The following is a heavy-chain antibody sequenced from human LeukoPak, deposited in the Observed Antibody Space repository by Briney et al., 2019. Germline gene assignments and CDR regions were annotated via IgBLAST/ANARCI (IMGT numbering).Heavy chain of an antibody. CDR1: GFTFSSYG. V-gene: IGHV3-48*04. J-gene: IGHJ4*02. D-gene: IGHD3-10*01. Sequence: PGRSLRLSCAASGFTFSSYGMHWVRQAPGKGLEWVSYISSSGSTIYYADSVKGRFTISRDNAKNSLYLQMNSLRAEDTAVYYCARATTGSSDYWGQGTLVTVSS. CDR2: ISSSGSTI. CDR3: ARATTGSSDY.